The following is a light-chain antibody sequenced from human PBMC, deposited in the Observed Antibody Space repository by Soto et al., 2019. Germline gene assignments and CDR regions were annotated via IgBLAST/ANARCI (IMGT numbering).Light chain of an antibody. CDR1: QTISRY. CDR2: AAS. CDR3: QQSYSTPYS. Sequence: DIQMTQSPSSLSASVGDRVTITCRASQTISRYLNWYQVKTGQAPKLLIYAASTLQRGVPSRFSGSGSATAFTLTLSSLQVEDFSSYNCQQSYSTPYSFGQGTKLEIK. J-gene: IGKJ2*01. V-gene: IGKV1-39*01.